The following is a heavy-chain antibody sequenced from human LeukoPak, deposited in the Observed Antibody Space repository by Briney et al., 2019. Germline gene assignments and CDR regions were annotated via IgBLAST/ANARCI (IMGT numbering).Heavy chain of an antibody. Sequence: ASVKVSCKVSGYTLTELSMHWVRQAPGKGLEWMGGFDPEDGETIYAQKFQGRVTMTEDTSTDTAYIELSSLRSEDTAVYYCATGITIFGVVLWGALGYWGQGTLVTVSS. CDR3: ATGITIFGVVLWGALGY. CDR1: GYTLTELS. V-gene: IGHV1-24*01. J-gene: IGHJ4*02. CDR2: FDPEDGET. D-gene: IGHD3-3*01.